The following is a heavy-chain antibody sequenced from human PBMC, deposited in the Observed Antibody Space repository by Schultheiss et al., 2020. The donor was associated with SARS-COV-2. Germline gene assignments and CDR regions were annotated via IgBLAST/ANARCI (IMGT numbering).Heavy chain of an antibody. V-gene: IGHV3-30*02. CDR1: GFTFSSYG. Sequence: GGSLRLSCAASGFTFSSYGMHWVRQAPGKGLEWVAFIRYDGSNKYYADSVKGRFTISRDNSKNTLYLQMNSLRAEDTAVYYCAKARGYCSSTSCYSPFDYWGQGTLVTVSS. CDR3: AKARGYCSSTSCYSPFDY. CDR2: IRYDGSNK. D-gene: IGHD2-2*02. J-gene: IGHJ4*02.